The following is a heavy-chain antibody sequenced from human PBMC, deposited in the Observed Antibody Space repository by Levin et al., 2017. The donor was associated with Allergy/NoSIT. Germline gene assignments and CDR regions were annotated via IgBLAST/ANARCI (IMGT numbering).Heavy chain of an antibody. J-gene: IGHJ5*02. CDR3: ARPYYYGSGSIYWFDP. V-gene: IGHV4-39*01. CDR1: GGSISSSSYY. CDR2: IYYSGST. Sequence: SETLSLTCTVSGGSISSSSYYWGWIRQPPGKGLEWIGSIYYSGSTYYNPSLKSRVTISVDTSKNQFSLKLSSVTAADTAVYYCARPYYYGSGSIYWFDPWGQGTLVTVSS. D-gene: IGHD3-10*01.